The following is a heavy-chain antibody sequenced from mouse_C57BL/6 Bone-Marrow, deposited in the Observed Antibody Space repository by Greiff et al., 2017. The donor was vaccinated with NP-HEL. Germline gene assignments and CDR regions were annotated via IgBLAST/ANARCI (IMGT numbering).Heavy chain of an antibody. V-gene: IGHV1-52*01. CDR1: GYTFTSSW. CDR3: ARPNYYGSSYYYAMDY. J-gene: IGHJ4*01. Sequence: VKQSCKASGYTFTSSWMHWVKQRPIQGLEWIGNIDPSDSETHYNQKFKDKATLTVDKSSSTAYMQLSSLTSEDSAVYYCARPNYYGSSYYYAMDYWGQGTSVTVSS. D-gene: IGHD1-1*01. CDR2: IDPSDSET.